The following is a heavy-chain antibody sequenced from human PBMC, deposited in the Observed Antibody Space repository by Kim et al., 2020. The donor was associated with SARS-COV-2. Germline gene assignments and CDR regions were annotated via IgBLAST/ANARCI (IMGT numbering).Heavy chain of an antibody. CDR3: AKERGHGTPED. Sequence: GGSLRLSCAASGFTFTSYVMSWVRQAPGKGLEWVSDISGSGDTTYYADSVKGRFTISRDNSRNTLYLQMNSLRAEDTALYYCAKERGHGTPEDWGQGTLVTVSS. CDR2: ISGSGDTT. V-gene: IGHV3-23*01. D-gene: IGHD2-15*01. J-gene: IGHJ4*02. CDR1: GFTFTSYV.